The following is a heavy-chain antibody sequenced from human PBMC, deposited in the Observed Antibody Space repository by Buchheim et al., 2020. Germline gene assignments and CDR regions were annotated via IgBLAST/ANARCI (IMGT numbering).Heavy chain of an antibody. Sequence: EVQLVESGGGLVQPGGSLRLSCAASGFSFSTSWMHWVRQAPGKGLVWVSRINSDGCGTIYADSVKGRFTISRDNAKNTLFLQMNSLRAEDTAIDYCTRDSTSGSYDYWGQGTL. V-gene: IGHV3-74*01. J-gene: IGHJ4*02. CDR2: INSDGCGT. CDR3: TRDSTSGSYDY. D-gene: IGHD3-10*01. CDR1: GFSFSTSW.